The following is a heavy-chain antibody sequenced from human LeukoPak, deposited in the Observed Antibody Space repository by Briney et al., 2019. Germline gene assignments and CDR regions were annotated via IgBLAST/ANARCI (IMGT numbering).Heavy chain of an antibody. Sequence: GGSLRLSCAASGFTFSSYAMHWVRQAPGKGLEWVAVISYDGSNKYYADSVRGRFTISRDNSKNTLYLQMNSLRAEDTAVYYCASPYSGSFYYYYMDVWGKGTTVTVSS. D-gene: IGHD1-26*01. V-gene: IGHV3-30-3*01. CDR3: ASPYSGSFYYYYMDV. CDR2: ISYDGSNK. CDR1: GFTFSSYA. J-gene: IGHJ6*03.